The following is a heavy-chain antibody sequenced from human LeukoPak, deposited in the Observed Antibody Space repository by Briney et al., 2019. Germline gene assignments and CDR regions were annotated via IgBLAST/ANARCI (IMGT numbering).Heavy chain of an antibody. D-gene: IGHD3-16*01. CDR1: GYSFTKYW. J-gene: IGHJ6*02. CDR2: IDPTDSYI. CDR3: ARQSYDTNHYYYGMDV. Sequence: LGESLKISRKGSGYSFTKYWISWVRQMPGKGLEWMGRIDPTDSYINHSPSFQGHVTISVGKSISTAYLQWSSLKASDTAMYYCARQSYDTNHYYYGMDVWGQGTTVTVSS. V-gene: IGHV5-10-1*01.